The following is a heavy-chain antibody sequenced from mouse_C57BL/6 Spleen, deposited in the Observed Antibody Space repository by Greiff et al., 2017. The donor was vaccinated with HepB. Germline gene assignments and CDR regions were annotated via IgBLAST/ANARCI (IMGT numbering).Heavy chain of an antibody. Sequence: QVQLQQPGAELVKPGASVKLSCKASGYTFTSYWMQWVKQRPGQGLEWIGEIDPSDSYTNYNQKFKGKATLTVDTSSSTAYMQLSSLTSEDSAVYYCARYSSYVGDYAMDYWGQGTSVTVSS. CDR3: ARYSSYVGDYAMDY. D-gene: IGHD1-1*01. V-gene: IGHV1-50*01. CDR2: IDPSDSYT. J-gene: IGHJ4*01. CDR1: GYTFTSYW.